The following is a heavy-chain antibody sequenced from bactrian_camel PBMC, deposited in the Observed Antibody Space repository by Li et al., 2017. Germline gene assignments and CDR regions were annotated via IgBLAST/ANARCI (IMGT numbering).Heavy chain of an antibody. CDR1: GYYYC. V-gene: IGHV3S1*01. D-gene: IGHD3*01. CDR3: AAIWTFRCFGPRDEKRFAY. Sequence: HVQLVESGGGSVQGGGSLRLSCAASGYYYCMGWFRQPPGKEREGVAALYIARGTTYYADSVRGRFTISRDNAKNTLDLQMNSLTPEDTAMYYCAAIWTFRCFGPRDEKRFAYWGQGTQV. CDR2: LYIARGTT. J-gene: IGHJ6*01.